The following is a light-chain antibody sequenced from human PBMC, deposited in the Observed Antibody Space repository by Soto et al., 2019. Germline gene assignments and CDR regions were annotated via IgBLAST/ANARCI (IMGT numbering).Light chain of an antibody. Sequence: DIQMTQSPSSLSASVGDRVTITCRASQRIATYLNWYRQKPGKAPEPLIYAASSLQSGVPSTFSGSGSGTDFTFTINSLQPEDFATYYCQQSYTTPRTFGQGTKLQI. CDR1: QRIATY. V-gene: IGKV1-39*01. CDR3: QQSYTTPRT. J-gene: IGKJ2*01. CDR2: AAS.